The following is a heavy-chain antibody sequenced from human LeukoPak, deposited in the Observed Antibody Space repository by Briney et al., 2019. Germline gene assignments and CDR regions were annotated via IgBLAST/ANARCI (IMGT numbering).Heavy chain of an antibody. Sequence: GGSLRLSCAASGFSVSSKYMSWVRQVPGKGLEWVSVIYSGGDTYYADSVKGRFTISRDNSKNTLYLQMNSLRAEDTAVYYCAKEHGGNGIFDYWGQGTLVTVSS. CDR1: GFSVSSKY. J-gene: IGHJ4*02. D-gene: IGHD4-23*01. CDR2: IYSGGDT. CDR3: AKEHGGNGIFDY. V-gene: IGHV3-66*02.